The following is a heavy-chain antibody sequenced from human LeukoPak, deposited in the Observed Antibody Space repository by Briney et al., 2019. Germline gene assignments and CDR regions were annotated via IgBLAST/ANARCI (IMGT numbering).Heavy chain of an antibody. V-gene: IGHV3-48*02. CDR2: ISSSSSPI. Sequence: GGSLRLSCAASGFTFSSYSMNWVRQAPGKGLEWVSSISSSSSPIYYADSVKGRFTISRDNAKNSLYLQMNSLRDEDTGVYYCARVNWNDVGSFDYWGQGTLVTVSS. D-gene: IGHD1-20*01. CDR1: GFTFSSYS. CDR3: ARVNWNDVGSFDY. J-gene: IGHJ4*02.